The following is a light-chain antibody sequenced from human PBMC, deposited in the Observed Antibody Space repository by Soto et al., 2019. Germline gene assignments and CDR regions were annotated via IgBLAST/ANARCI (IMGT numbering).Light chain of an antibody. CDR2: EVS. CDR3: TSYTKSIPLV. CDR1: SSDVGGYNY. V-gene: IGLV2-14*01. J-gene: IGLJ1*01. Sequence: QSVLTQTASGSGSPGQSITISCTGTSSDVGGYNYVSWFQQHPGKAPKLLIYEVSNRPSGVSNRFSGSKSGNTASLTISGLQAEDEADYYCTSYTKSIPLVFGPGTKLTV.